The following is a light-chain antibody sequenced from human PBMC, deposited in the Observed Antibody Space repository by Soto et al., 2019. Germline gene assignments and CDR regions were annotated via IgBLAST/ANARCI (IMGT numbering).Light chain of an antibody. V-gene: IGKV3-15*01. Sequence: EIVMTQSPATLSVSPGERATLSCRASHRVSSYLAWYQQKPGQAPRLLIFATSTRATCIPARFSGSGSGTEFTLPISSLQSEDSAVYYCQQYNNWPLTFGGGTKVDIK. CDR1: HRVSSY. J-gene: IGKJ4*01. CDR2: ATS. CDR3: QQYNNWPLT.